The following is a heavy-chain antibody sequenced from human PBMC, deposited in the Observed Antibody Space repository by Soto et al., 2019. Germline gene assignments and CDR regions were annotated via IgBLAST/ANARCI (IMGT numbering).Heavy chain of an antibody. J-gene: IGHJ6*02. V-gene: IGHV5-10-1*01. CDR3: ARLAMATRRGYYGMDV. CDR1: GYSFTSYW. D-gene: IGHD5-12*01. Sequence: EVQLVQSGAEVKKPGESLRISCKGSGYSFTSYWISWVRQMPGKGQEWMGRIDPSDSYTNYSPSFQGHVTISADKSISTAYLQWSSLKASDTSMYYCARLAMATRRGYYGMDVWGQGTTVTVSS. CDR2: IDPSDSYT.